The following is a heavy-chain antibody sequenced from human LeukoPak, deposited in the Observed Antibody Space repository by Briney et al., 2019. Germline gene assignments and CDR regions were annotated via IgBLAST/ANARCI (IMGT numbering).Heavy chain of an antibody. D-gene: IGHD3-10*01. Sequence: PGGSLRLSCAASGFTFSSYAMSWVRQAPGKGLEWVSAISGSGGSTYNADSVKGRFTISRDNSKNTLYLQMNSLRAEDTAVYYCAKDLITMVRGVRDAFDIWGQGTMVTVSS. CDR3: AKDLITMVRGVRDAFDI. CDR1: GFTFSSYA. CDR2: ISGSGGST. J-gene: IGHJ3*02. V-gene: IGHV3-23*01.